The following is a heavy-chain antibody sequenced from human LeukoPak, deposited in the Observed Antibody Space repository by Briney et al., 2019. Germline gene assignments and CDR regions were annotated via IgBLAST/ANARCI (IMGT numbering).Heavy chain of an antibody. V-gene: IGHV3-21*01. CDR2: ISSSSSYI. Sequence: PGGSLRLSCAASGFTFSSYSMNWVRQAPGKGLEWVSSISSSSSYIYYADSVKGRFTIFRDNAKNSLYLQMNSLRAEDTAVYYCARDRGEDMDVWGKGTTVTVSS. D-gene: IGHD3-10*01. J-gene: IGHJ6*03. CDR1: GFTFSSYS. CDR3: ARDRGEDMDV.